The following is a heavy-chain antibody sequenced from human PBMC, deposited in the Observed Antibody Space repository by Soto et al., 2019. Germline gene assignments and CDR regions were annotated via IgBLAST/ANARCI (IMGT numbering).Heavy chain of an antibody. J-gene: IGHJ4*02. Sequence: EVQLVESGGGLVQPGGSLRLSCAASGFTFTSYWMHWVRQAPGKGLAWVSRISSDGSDTVYADSVKGRFTISRDNSKNTLFLKMNSLRVEDTALYYCVKSQAGYSYGQRWGQGTLVTVSS. CDR3: VKSQAGYSYGQR. D-gene: IGHD5-18*01. CDR1: GFTFTSYW. CDR2: ISSDGSDT. V-gene: IGHV3-74*01.